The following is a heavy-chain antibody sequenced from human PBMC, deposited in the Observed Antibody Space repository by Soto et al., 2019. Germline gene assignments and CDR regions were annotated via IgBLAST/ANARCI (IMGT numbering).Heavy chain of an antibody. D-gene: IGHD6-19*01. V-gene: IGHV3-23*01. Sequence: GGSLRLSCAASGFTFSSYAMSWVRQAPGKGLEWVSAISGSGGSTYYADSVKGRFTISRDNSKNTLYLQMNSLRAEDTAVYYCAKAIAVVRYYYGMDVWGQGTTVTVSS. J-gene: IGHJ6*02. CDR1: GFTFSSYA. CDR3: AKAIAVVRYYYGMDV. CDR2: ISGSGGST.